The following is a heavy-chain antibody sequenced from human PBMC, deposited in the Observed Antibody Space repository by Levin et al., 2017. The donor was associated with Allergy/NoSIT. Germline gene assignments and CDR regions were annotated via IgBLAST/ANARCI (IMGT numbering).Heavy chain of an antibody. CDR3: ARDLGTYPSHFDP. D-gene: IGHD1-7*01. CDR2: ISNSASDT. CDR1: GFNFISYA. V-gene: IGHV3-23*01. Sequence: PGGSLRLSCATSGFNFISYAMNWVRQAPGKGLEWVSGISNSASDTYYADSVKGRFTISRDDSKKTLYLQMNSLRDDDTAVYYCARDLGTYPSHFDPWGRGTLVTVSS. J-gene: IGHJ2*01.